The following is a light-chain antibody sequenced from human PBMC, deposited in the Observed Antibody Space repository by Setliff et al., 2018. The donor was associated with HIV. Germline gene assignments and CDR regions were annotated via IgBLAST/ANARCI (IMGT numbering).Light chain of an antibody. CDR3: QQNYATPST. J-gene: IGKJ1*01. CDR2: WAS. Sequence: DIVMTQSPDSLAVSLGERATINCKSSQSVLYSSNNKNYLAWYQQKPGQPPKLLIYWASTRESGVPDRFSGSGSGTDFTLTISSLQAEDVAVYYCQQNYATPSTFGQGTRWISN. CDR1: QSVLYSSNNKNY. V-gene: IGKV4-1*01.